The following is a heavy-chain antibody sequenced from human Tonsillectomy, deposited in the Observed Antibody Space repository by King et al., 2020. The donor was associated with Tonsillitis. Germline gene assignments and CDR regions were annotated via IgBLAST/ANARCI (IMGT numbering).Heavy chain of an antibody. CDR3: AKDRVGQWFGDKFDN. D-gene: IGHD3-10*01. J-gene: IGHJ4*02. Sequence: VQLVESGGGLVQPGGSLRLSCAASGFTFSSYAMSWVRQAPGKGLEWVSAISGSGGSTYYADSVKGRFTISRGNSKKTLYLQMNSLRAEDTAVYYCAKDRVGQWFGDKFDNWGQGTLVTVSS. CDR1: GFTFSSYA. CDR2: ISGSGGST. V-gene: IGHV3-23*04.